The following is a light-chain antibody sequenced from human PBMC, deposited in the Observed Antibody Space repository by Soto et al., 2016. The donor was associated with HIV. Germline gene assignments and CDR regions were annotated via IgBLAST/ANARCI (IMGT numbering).Light chain of an antibody. V-gene: IGLV3-21*03. CDR1: NIGDRS. CDR2: DNT. Sequence: SYELTQPPSVSVAPGKTATITCGANNIGDRSVHWYQQKPGQAPVLVVYDNTDRPSGIPERFSGSNSGNTATLTISRVEAGDEADYYCQLWDATSNHAVFGGGTQLT. CDR3: QLWDATSNHAV. J-gene: IGLJ7*01.